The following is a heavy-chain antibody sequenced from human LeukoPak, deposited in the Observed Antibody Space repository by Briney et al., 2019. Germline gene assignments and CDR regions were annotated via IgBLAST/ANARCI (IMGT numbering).Heavy chain of an antibody. Sequence: SETLSLTCTVSGGSISSYYWSWIRQPPGKGLEWIGEINHSGSTNYNPSLKSRVTISVDTSKNQFSLKLSSVTAADTAVYYCARPTDSGSYYNPLDYWGQGTLVTVSS. CDR2: INHSGST. CDR1: GGSISSYY. CDR3: ARPTDSGSYYNPLDY. D-gene: IGHD3-10*01. J-gene: IGHJ4*02. V-gene: IGHV4-34*01.